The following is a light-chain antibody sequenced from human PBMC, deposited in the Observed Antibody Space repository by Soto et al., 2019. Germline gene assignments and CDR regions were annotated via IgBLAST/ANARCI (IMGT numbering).Light chain of an antibody. J-gene: IGLJ1*01. CDR1: SSDIGAYNY. Sequence: QSVLTQPLSVSGSPGHSVTISCPGTSSDIGAYNYVSWYQQHPGKAPKLMIYTVTNRPSGVPDRFSGSKSDNTASLTISGLQADDEADYYCCSYAGSSSYVFGTGTKVTVL. CDR2: TVT. CDR3: CSYAGSSSYV. V-gene: IGLV2-11*01.